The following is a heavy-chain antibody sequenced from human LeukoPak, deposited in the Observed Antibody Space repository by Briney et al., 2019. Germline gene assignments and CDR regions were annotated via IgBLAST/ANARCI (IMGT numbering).Heavy chain of an antibody. Sequence: SETLSLTCTASGYSISSGYYWGWIRQPPGKGLEWIGSMFYYGSTYYNASLKSRVTISLDTSKKQFSLKLRSVTAADTAVYYCARGGITSLLNWFDPWGQGILVTVSS. CDR2: MFYYGST. V-gene: IGHV4-38-2*02. J-gene: IGHJ5*02. CDR3: ARGGITSLLNWFDP. CDR1: GYSISSGYY. D-gene: IGHD3-16*01.